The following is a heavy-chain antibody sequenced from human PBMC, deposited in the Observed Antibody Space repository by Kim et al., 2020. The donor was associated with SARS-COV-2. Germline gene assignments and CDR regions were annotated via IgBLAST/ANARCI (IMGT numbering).Heavy chain of an antibody. V-gene: IGHV3-64D*09. D-gene: IGHD1-26*01. CDR3: VKDHSPGYSGSYYFDY. CDR1: GFTFSNYA. Sequence: GGSLRLSCSASGFTFSNYAMHWVRQAPGKGLEYVPAVSYNGGSTYYADSVKGRFTISRDNSKNTLYLQMSSLKPEDTAVYYCVKDHSPGYSGSYYFDYWG. J-gene: IGHJ4*01. CDR2: VSYNGGST.